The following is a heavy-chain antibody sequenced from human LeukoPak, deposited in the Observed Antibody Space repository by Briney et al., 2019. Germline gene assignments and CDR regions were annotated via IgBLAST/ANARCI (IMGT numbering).Heavy chain of an antibody. J-gene: IGHJ4*02. D-gene: IGHD3-10*01. V-gene: IGHV1-8*01. Sequence: ASVKVSCKASGYTFTSYDINWVRQATGQGLEWMGWMNPNSGNTGYAKNFQGRVTMTRNTSISTAYMELSSLRSEDTAVYYCARAYPMVRGVIKYYFDYWGQGTLVTVSS. CDR1: GYTFTSYD. CDR2: MNPNSGNT. CDR3: ARAYPMVRGVIKYYFDY.